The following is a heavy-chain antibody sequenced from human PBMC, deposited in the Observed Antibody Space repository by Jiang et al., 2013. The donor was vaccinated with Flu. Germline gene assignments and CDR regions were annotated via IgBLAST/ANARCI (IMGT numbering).Heavy chain of an antibody. CDR1: GFSLSTSGMC. CDR3: ARIIWVEYYYGSGSYSPFDY. CDR2: IDWDDDK. Sequence: QTLTLTCTFSGFSLSTSGMCVSWIRQPPGKALEWLALIDWDDDKYYSTSLKTRLTTSKDTSKNQVVLTMTNMDPVDTATYYCARIIWVEYYYGSGSYSPFDYWGQGTLVTVSS. J-gene: IGHJ4*02. V-gene: IGHV2-70*01. D-gene: IGHD3-10*01.